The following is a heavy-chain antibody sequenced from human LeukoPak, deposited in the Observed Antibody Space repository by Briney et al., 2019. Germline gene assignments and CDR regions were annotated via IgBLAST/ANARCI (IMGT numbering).Heavy chain of an antibody. CDR3: GRDLTAGIAVAGTGAFDI. Sequence: GGSLRFSCAASGFTFDDYGMSWVRQAPGKGLEWVSGINWNGGSTGYADSVKGRFTISRDNAKNSLYLQMNSLRAEDTALYYCGRDLTAGIAVAGTGAFDIWGQGTMVTVSS. D-gene: IGHD6-19*01. CDR1: GFTFDDYG. J-gene: IGHJ3*02. CDR2: INWNGGST. V-gene: IGHV3-20*04.